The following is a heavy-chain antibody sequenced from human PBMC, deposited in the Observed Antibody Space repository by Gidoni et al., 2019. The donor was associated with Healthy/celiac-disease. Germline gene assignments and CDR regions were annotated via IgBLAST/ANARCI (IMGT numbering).Heavy chain of an antibody. CDR3: ARDSMSPYYGMDV. CDR2: IWYDGSNK. Sequence: QVQLVESGGGVVQPGRSLRLSCAASGFTFSSYGMHWVRQAPGKGLEWVAVIWYDGSNKYYADSVKGRFTISRDNSKNTLYLQMNSLRAEDTAVYYCARDSMSPYYGMDVWGQGTTVTVSS. J-gene: IGHJ6*02. D-gene: IGHD2-2*01. V-gene: IGHV3-33*01. CDR1: GFTFSSYG.